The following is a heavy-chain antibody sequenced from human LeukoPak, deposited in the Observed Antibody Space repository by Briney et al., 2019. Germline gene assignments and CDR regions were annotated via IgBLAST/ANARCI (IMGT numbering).Heavy chain of an antibody. Sequence: KPSETLSLTCAVYGGSFSGYYWSWVRQPPGKGLEWIGEINHSGSTNYNPSLKSRVTISVDTSKNQFSLKLSSVTAADTAVYYCASGYGPYYYYMDVWGKGTTVTVSS. CDR2: INHSGST. CDR1: GGSFSGYY. J-gene: IGHJ6*03. V-gene: IGHV4-34*01. CDR3: ASGYGPYYYYMDV. D-gene: IGHD4-17*01.